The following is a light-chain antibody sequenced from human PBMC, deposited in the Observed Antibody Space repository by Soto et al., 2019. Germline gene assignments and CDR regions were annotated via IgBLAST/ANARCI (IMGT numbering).Light chain of an antibody. J-gene: IGKJ1*01. CDR3: QQSYSTPWT. Sequence: DIQMTQSPSSLSASVGDRVTITCRASQSISSYLHWYQQKPGTAPKLLIYAASSLQSGVPSRFSGSGSGTDFTLTISSLQPEDFATYYCQQSYSTPWTFGQGTKVEIK. CDR2: AAS. V-gene: IGKV1-39*01. CDR1: QSISSY.